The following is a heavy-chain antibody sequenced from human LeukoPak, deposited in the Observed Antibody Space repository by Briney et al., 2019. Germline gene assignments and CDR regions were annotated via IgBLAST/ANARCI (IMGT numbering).Heavy chain of an antibody. CDR2: ISYDGSNK. D-gene: IGHD6-13*01. J-gene: IGHJ6*02. CDR1: GFTFSSYG. V-gene: IGHV3-30*18. CDR3: AKTAHSSSWTGYYYGMDV. Sequence: GGSLRLSCAASGFTFSSYGMHWVRQAPGKGLEWVAVISYDGSNKYYADSVKGRFTISRDNSKNTLYLQMNSLRAEDTAVYYCAKTAHSSSWTGYYYGMDVWGQGTTVTVSS.